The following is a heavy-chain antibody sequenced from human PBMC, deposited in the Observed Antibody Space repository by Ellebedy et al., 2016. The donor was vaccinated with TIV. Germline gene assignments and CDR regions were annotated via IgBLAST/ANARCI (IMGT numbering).Heavy chain of an antibody. CDR3: TLYDRGPRGMDV. V-gene: IGHV3-15*01. CDR1: GFTFSNAW. J-gene: IGHJ6*02. Sequence: PGGSLRLSCAASGFTFSNAWMSWVRQAPGKGLEWVGRIKSKTDGGTTDYAAPVKGRFTISRDDSKNTLYLQMNSLKTEDTAVYYCTLYDRGPRGMDVWGQGTTVTVSS. CDR2: IKSKTDGGTT. D-gene: IGHD3-22*01.